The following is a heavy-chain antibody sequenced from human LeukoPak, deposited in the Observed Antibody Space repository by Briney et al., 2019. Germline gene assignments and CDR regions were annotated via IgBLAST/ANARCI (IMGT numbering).Heavy chain of an antibody. CDR2: INPKSGGT. J-gene: IGHJ4*02. Sequence: ASVTVSCKASGYTFTGYYMHWVRQAPGQGLEWMGWINPKSGGTNYAQKFQGRVTMTRDTSISTAYMEVSRQRCEDTAVYYCARVWFGELFHFDYWGQGTLVTVSS. D-gene: IGHD3-10*01. V-gene: IGHV1-2*02. CDR3: ARVWFGELFHFDY. CDR1: GYTFTGYY.